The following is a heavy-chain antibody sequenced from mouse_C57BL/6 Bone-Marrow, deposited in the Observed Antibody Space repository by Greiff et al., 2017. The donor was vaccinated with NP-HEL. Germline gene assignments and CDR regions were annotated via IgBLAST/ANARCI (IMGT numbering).Heavy chain of an antibody. CDR2: ISDGGSYT. Sequence: EVKLVESGGGLVKPGGSLKLSCAASGFTFSSYAMSWVRQTPEKRLEWVATISDGGSYTYYPDNVKGRFTISRDNAKNNLYLQMSHLKSEDTAMYYCAREWRGLRGGKAYWGQGTLVTVSA. CDR3: AREWRGLRGGKAY. V-gene: IGHV5-4*01. CDR1: GFTFSSYA. D-gene: IGHD2-4*01. J-gene: IGHJ3*01.